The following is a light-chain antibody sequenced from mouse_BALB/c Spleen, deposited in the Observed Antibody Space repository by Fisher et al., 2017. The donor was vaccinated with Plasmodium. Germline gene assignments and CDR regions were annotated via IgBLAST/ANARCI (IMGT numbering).Light chain of an antibody. J-gene: IGKJ5*01. Sequence: DIVLTQSPVTLSVTPGDSVSLSCRASQSISHNLHWYQQKSHESPRLLINYTSQSISGIPSRFTGSGSGTDFTLSVNCVETEDFGMFFCQQSNSWPLTFGAGTKLELK. CDR2: YTS. V-gene: IGKV5-43*01. CDR3: QQSNSWPLT. CDR1: QSISHN.